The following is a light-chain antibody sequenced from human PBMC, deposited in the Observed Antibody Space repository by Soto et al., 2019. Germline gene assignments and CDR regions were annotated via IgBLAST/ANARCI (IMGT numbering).Light chain of an antibody. Sequence: EIVWTQSPGTLSLSPGERATLSCRASQSVDSNYLAWDQKNPGQAPRLLIYDVSNRATGIPDRFSGSGSGTDFTLTISRLEPEYFAVYYCQQYYVSPRTCGQGTKLEIK. CDR3: QQYYVSPRT. V-gene: IGKV3-20*01. J-gene: IGKJ2*01. CDR1: QSVDSNY. CDR2: DVS.